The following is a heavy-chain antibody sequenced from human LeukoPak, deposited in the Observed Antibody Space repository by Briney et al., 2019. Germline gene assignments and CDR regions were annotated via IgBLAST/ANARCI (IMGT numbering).Heavy chain of an antibody. Sequence: MAGGSLRLSCAASEFTVTDAFMSWVRQAPGKGLEWVGRVKSKTDGGTTDYAAPVKGRFTISRDDSKNTLHLQMDSLKMEDTAVYYCTTDQGWHYDSSRLWGQGTLVTVSS. D-gene: IGHD3-22*01. V-gene: IGHV3-15*01. J-gene: IGHJ1*01. CDR3: TTDQGWHYDSSRL. CDR2: VKSKTDGGTT. CDR1: EFTVTDAF.